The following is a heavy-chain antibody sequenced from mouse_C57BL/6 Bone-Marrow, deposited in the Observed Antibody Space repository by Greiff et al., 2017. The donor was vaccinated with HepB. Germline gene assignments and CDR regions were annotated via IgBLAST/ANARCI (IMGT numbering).Heavy chain of an antibody. Sequence: QVQLKQPGAELVKPGASVKLSCKASGYTFTSYWMHWVKQRPGQGLEWIGMIHPNSGSTNYNEKFKSKATLTVDKSSSTAYMQLSSLTSEDSAVYYCASLYGSRPGAMDYWGQGTSVTVSS. CDR2: IHPNSGST. CDR3: ASLYGSRPGAMDY. J-gene: IGHJ4*01. CDR1: GYTFTSYW. V-gene: IGHV1-64*01. D-gene: IGHD1-1*01.